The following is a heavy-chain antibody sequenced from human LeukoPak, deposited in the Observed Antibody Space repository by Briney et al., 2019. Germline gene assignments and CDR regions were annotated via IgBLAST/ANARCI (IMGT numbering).Heavy chain of an antibody. CDR3: ARGRVEYRLLWIGWFDP. J-gene: IGHJ5*02. CDR2: INHSGST. D-gene: IGHD2-2*01. V-gene: IGHV4-34*01. Sequence: SETLSLTCAVYGGSFSGYYWSWIRQPPGKGLEWIGEINHSGSTNYNPSLKSRVTISVDTSKNQFSLKLSSVTAADTAVYYCARGRVEYRLLWIGWFDPWGQGTLVTVSS. CDR1: GGSFSGYY.